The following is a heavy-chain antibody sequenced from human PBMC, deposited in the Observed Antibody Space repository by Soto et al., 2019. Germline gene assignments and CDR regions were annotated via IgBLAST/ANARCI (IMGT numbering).Heavy chain of an antibody. V-gene: IGHV3-48*02. D-gene: IGHD2-15*01. CDR1: GFTFSSYS. CDR2: ISSSSSTI. CDR3: AREGNPYCSGGGCYSHGFDP. Sequence: GGSLRLSCAASGFTFSSYSMNWVRQAPGKGLEWVSYISSSSSTIYYADSVKGRFTISRDNAKNSLYLQMNSLRDEDTAVYYCAREGNPYCSGGGCYSHGFDPWGQGT. J-gene: IGHJ5*02.